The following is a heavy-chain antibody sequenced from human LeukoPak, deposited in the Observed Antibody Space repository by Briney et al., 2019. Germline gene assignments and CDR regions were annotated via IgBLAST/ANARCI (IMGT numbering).Heavy chain of an antibody. D-gene: IGHD6-19*01. J-gene: IGHJ4*02. Sequence: AETLSLTCAVSGYSISSGYYWGWIRPPPGKGLEWIGIFHHSGSTYYNPSLKSRVTISADTSKNQLSLKLSSVTAADTVVYYCARGGSVPGTGYWGQGTLVTVSS. CDR3: ARGGSVPGTGY. V-gene: IGHV4-38-2*01. CDR1: GYSISSGYY. CDR2: FHHSGST.